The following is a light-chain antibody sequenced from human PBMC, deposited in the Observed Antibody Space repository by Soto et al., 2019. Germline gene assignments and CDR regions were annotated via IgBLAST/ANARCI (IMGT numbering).Light chain of an antibody. V-gene: IGKV3-15*01. CDR2: GAS. J-gene: IGKJ5*01. CDR1: QNINSD. Sequence: EIVLTQSPGTLSLSPGERATLSCRASQNINSDYFAWYQQKPCQAPRLLIYGASTRATGVPARFSGSGSGTEFTPTISSLQSEDFAVYYCQQYNNWPPITFGQGTRLEIK. CDR3: QQYNNWPPIT.